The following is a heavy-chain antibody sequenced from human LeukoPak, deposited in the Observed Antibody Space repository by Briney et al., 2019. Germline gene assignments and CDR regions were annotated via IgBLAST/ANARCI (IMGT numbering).Heavy chain of an antibody. Sequence: ASVKVSCTASGYTFTGYYMHWVRQAPGQGLEWMGWINPNSGGTNYAQKFQGWVTMTRDTSISTAYMELSRLRSDDTAVYYCARDWGYRRGGDAFDIWGQGTMVTVSS. V-gene: IGHV1-2*04. CDR3: ARDWGYRRGGDAFDI. CDR1: GYTFTGYY. CDR2: INPNSGGT. D-gene: IGHD3-10*01. J-gene: IGHJ3*02.